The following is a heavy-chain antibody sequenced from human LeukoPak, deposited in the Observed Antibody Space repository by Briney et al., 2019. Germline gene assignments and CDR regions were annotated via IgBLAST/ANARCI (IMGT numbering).Heavy chain of an antibody. CDR1: GASISAHY. CDR2: VYHTGAT. CDR3: AKFGTYPVHVSYSYYYLDV. D-gene: IGHD1-26*01. V-gene: IGHV4-59*11. Sequence: PSETLSLTCTVSGASISAHYWSWIRQPPGKGLEYIGDVYHTGATNYNPSLQSRVTMSVDTSKNQFSLRLTSVTAADTAVYYCAKFGTYPVHVSYSYYYLDVWGKGTTVTVSS. J-gene: IGHJ6*03.